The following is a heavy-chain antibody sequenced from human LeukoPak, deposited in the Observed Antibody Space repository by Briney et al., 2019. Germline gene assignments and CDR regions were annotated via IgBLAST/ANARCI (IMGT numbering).Heavy chain of an antibody. J-gene: IGHJ4*02. V-gene: IGHV3-7*01. Sequence: GGSLRLSCAASGLTFDGSWMNWVRQAPGKGLEWVANMDPSGSQKRYVDSVKGRFSTSKDNPGTSLYLEMYSLRAEDTAIYYCAIWTSGNYWGQGTLVTVSS. CDR1: GLTFDGSW. D-gene: IGHD1-1*01. CDR3: AIWTSGNY. CDR2: MDPSGSQK.